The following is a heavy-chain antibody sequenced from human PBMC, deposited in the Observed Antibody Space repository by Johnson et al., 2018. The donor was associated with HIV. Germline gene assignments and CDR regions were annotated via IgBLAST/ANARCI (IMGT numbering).Heavy chain of an antibody. Sequence: VQLVESGGGLIQPGGSLRLSCAASGFTVSNNYMSWVRQAPWNGLEWVSFIYSGGTTYYADSVKGRFTISRDNSKNTLYLQMNSLRAEDTAVYCCARALAGQNALDIWGQGTMVTGAS. J-gene: IGHJ3*02. CDR3: ARALAGQNALDI. CDR1: GFTVSNNY. V-gene: IGHV3-53*01. CDR2: IYSGGTT. D-gene: IGHD6-19*01.